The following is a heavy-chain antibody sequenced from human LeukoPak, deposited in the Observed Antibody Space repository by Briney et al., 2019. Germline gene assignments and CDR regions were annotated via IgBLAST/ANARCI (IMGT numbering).Heavy chain of an antibody. Sequence: SETLSLTRTVSGGSISSYYWSWIRQPAGKGLEWIGRIYTSGSTNYNPSLKSRVTMSVDTSKNQFSLKLSSVTAADTAVYYCARAKYYGSGSYYTHYFDYWGQGTLVTVSS. CDR1: GGSISSYY. V-gene: IGHV4-4*07. D-gene: IGHD3-10*01. J-gene: IGHJ4*02. CDR2: IYTSGST. CDR3: ARAKYYGSGSYYTHYFDY.